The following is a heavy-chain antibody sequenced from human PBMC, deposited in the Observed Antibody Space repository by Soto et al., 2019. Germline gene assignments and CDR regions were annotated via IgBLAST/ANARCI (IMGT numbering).Heavy chain of an antibody. V-gene: IGHV4-30-4*08. CDR3: ARNGALDY. J-gene: IGHJ4*02. CDR1: GGYISSGDYY. Sequence: QVQLQESGPGLVKPSQTLSLTCTVSGGYISSGDYYWSWIRQPPGKGLEWVGYILYRGTTNYTPSLESRLTISVDTSKNQFSLKLTSVTAADTAVYYCARNGALDYWGRGTLVTVSS. CDR2: ILYRGTT. D-gene: IGHD2-8*01.